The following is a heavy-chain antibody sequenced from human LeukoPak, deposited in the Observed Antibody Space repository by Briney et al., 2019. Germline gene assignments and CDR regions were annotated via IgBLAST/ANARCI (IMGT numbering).Heavy chain of an antibody. J-gene: IGHJ2*01. V-gene: IGHV4-61*02. Sequence: SQTLSLTCTVSRGSITSGNYYWNWIRQPAGKGLEWIGRIYTSGSTNYNPSLKSRVTISVDTSKNQFSLKLSSVTAADTAVYYCASTQYSSSWYSKWYFDLWGRGTLVTVSS. CDR1: RGSITSGNYY. D-gene: IGHD6-13*01. CDR2: IYTSGST. CDR3: ASTQYSSSWYSKWYFDL.